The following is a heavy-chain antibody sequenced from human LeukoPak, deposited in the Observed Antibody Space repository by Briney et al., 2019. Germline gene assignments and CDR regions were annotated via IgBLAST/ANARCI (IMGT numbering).Heavy chain of an antibody. J-gene: IGHJ5*02. Sequence: SETLSLTCAVSGGSISSGGYSWSWIRQPPGKGLEWIGYIYHSGSTYYNPSLKSRVTISVDRSKNQFSLKLSSVAAADTAVYYCARGSRIAGWFDPWGQGTLVTVSS. CDR1: GGSISSGGYS. CDR3: ARGSRIAGWFDP. CDR2: IYHSGST. D-gene: IGHD1-14*01. V-gene: IGHV4-30-2*01.